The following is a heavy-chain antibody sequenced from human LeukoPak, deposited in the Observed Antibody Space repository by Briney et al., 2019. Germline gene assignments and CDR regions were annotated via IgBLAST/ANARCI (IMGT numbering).Heavy chain of an antibody. CDR3: AKGLGMAAAGNMSYYGMDV. V-gene: IGHV3-30*18. D-gene: IGHD6-13*01. Sequence: PGGSLRLSCAASGFTVRSNYMGWVRQAPGKGLEGVAVTSYDGSNKYYADSVKGRFTISRDNSKNTLYLQMGSLRAEDKAVYYCAKGLGMAAAGNMSYYGMDVWGQGTTVTVS. J-gene: IGHJ6*02. CDR1: GFTVRSNY. CDR2: TSYDGSNK.